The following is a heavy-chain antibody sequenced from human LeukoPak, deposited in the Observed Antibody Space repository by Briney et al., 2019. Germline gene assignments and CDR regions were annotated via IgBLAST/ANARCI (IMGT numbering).Heavy chain of an antibody. V-gene: IGHV3-30*18. CDR3: AKEQDYYDSSGYYYFDY. J-gene: IGHJ4*02. D-gene: IGHD3-22*01. CDR1: GFTFSNYG. CDR2: ISYDGSNK. Sequence: GGSLRLSCAASGFTFSNYGMHWVRQAPGKGLEWVAVISYDGSNKYYADSVKGRFTISRDNSKNTLYLQMNSLRAEDTAVYYCAKEQDYYDSSGYYYFDYWGQGTLVTVSS.